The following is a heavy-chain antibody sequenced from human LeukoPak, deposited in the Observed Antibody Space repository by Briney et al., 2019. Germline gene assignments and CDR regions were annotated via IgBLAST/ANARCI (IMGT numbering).Heavy chain of an antibody. Sequence: SETLSLTCTVSGGSISSYYWSWIRQPPGKGLEWIGYIYYSGSTNYNPSLKSRVTISVDTSKNQFSLKLSSVTAADTAVYYCARGARRFGDLFDPWGQGTLVTVSS. CDR2: IYYSGST. V-gene: IGHV4-59*08. CDR3: ARGARRFGDLFDP. J-gene: IGHJ5*02. D-gene: IGHD3-10*01. CDR1: GGSISSYY.